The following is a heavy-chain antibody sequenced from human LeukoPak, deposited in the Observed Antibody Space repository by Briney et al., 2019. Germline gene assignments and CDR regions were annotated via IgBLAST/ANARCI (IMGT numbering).Heavy chain of an antibody. Sequence: ASVKVSCKASGYTFTSYGISWVRQAPGQGLEWMGWISAYNGNTNYAQKLQGRVTMTTDTSTSTAYMELRSLRSDDTAVYYCARAWFGELSRYYYYYGMDVWGQGTTVTVSS. CDR2: ISAYNGNT. D-gene: IGHD3-10*01. CDR3: ARAWFGELSRYYYYYGMDV. V-gene: IGHV1-18*01. CDR1: GYTFTSYG. J-gene: IGHJ6*02.